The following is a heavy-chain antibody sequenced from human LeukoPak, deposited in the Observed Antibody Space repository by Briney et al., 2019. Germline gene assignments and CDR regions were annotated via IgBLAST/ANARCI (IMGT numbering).Heavy chain of an antibody. V-gene: IGHV3-73*01. J-gene: IGHJ5*02. Sequence: GSLRLSCAASGFTFSGSDMHWVRQASGKGLEWVGRIRSKANSYATTYAASVKGRFTISRDDSKNTAYLQMNSLRPEDTALYYCAKEGHYVWGSYRPEWLKSWGQGTLVTVSS. CDR2: IRSKANSYAT. CDR3: AKEGHYVWGSYRPEWLKS. D-gene: IGHD3-16*02. CDR1: GFTFSGSD.